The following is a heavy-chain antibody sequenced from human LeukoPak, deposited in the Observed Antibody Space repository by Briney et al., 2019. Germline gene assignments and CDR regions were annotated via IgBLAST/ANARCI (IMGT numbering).Heavy chain of an antibody. CDR2: IIPIFGTA. CDR1: GGTFSSYA. J-gene: IGHJ4*02. CDR3: ATPAEAESSGYDFFDY. D-gene: IGHD5-12*01. Sequence: GASVKVSCKASGGTFSSYAISWVRQAPGQGLEWMGGIIPIFGTANYAQKFQGRVTITADESTSTAYMELSSLRSEDTAVYYCATPAEAESSGYDFFDYWGQGTLVTVSS. V-gene: IGHV1-69*13.